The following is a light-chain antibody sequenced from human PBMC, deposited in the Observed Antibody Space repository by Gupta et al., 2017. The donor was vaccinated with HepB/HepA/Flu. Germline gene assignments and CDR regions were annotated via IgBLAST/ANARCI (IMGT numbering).Light chain of an antibody. J-gene: IGLJ3*02. Sequence: QVVLTQSPSASASLGASVKLTCPLSSGHSTYTIAWHQQQPEKGPRYLMKLNSDGSHNRGDGIPDRFSGSSSGAERYLTISSLQSEDEADYYCQTWSTGYRVFGGGTKRTVL. CDR1: SGHSTYT. CDR3: QTWSTGYRV. V-gene: IGLV4-69*01. CDR2: LNSDGSH.